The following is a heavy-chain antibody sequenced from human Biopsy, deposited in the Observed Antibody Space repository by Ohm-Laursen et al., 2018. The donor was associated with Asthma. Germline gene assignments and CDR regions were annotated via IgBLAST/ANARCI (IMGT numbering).Heavy chain of an antibody. Sequence: GTLSLTCSLSSGSGGYMRSGNYYWGWIRQPPGKGLEWIGSIYYSGTTYYNPSLESQVTVSADTSKNLFSLKLTSVTAADTAVYYCVRGSSSWHHGPFHYYYGLDVWGQGTTATVSS. CDR1: SGSGGYMRSGNYY. CDR2: IYYSGTT. J-gene: IGHJ6*02. D-gene: IGHD6-13*01. CDR3: VRGSSSWHHGPFHYYYGLDV. V-gene: IGHV4-39*01.